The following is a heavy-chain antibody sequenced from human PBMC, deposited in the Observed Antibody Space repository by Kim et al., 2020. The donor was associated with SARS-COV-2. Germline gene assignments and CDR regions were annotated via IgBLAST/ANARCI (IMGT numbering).Heavy chain of an antibody. J-gene: IGHJ4*02. V-gene: IGHV3-23*01. D-gene: IGHD2-15*01. Sequence: DAVKGRFTISRDNPKNTVYLQMNSLRVEDTAVYYCAKRSCSGGTCYPLDCWGQGTLVTASS. CDR3: AKRSCSGGTCYPLDC.